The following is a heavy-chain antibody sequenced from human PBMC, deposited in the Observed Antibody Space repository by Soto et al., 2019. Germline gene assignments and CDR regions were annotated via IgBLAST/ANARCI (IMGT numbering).Heavy chain of an antibody. CDR2: ISGSGCST. D-gene: IGHD2-15*01. V-gene: IGHV3-23*01. J-gene: IGHJ4*02. CDR3: ARDPRVVVAATPAY. Sequence: GGSLRLSCAASGFTFSSYAMSWVRQAPGKGLEWVSAISGSGCSTYYADSVKGRFTISRDNFKNTLYLQMNSLRAEDTAVYYCARDPRVVVAATPAYWGQGTLVTVSS. CDR1: GFTFSSYA.